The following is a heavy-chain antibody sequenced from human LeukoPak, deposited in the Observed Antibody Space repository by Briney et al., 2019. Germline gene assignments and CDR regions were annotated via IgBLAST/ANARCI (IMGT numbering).Heavy chain of an antibody. CDR1: GGSISSGGYY. CDR3: ARESATCGVHV. J-gene: IGHJ6*02. V-gene: IGHV4-31*03. CDR2: LYYSGNT. Sequence: SETLSLTCTVSGGSISSGGYYWSWLRQHPGKGLEWIGYLYYSGNTYYNPSLTSRVAISVDTPKNQFSLKLTSVTAADTAVYYCARESATCGVHVWGQGTTVTVSS.